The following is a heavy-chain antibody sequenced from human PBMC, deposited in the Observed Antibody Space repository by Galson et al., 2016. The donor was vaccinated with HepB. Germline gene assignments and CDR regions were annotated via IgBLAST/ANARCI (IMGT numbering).Heavy chain of an antibody. V-gene: IGHV3-53*01. CDR3: ARDREGVEPATSLGLGYYYFYYMDV. D-gene: IGHD5-24*01. J-gene: IGHJ6*03. CDR2: IYSGGNT. CDR1: GFTVSSNY. Sequence: SLRLSCAASGFTVSSNYMSRVRQAPGKGLEWVSLIYSGGNTYYTDSVKGRFTISRDNSKNTLYLQMNRLRAEDTAVYFCARDREGVEPATSLGLGYYYFYYMDVWGKGTTVTVSS.